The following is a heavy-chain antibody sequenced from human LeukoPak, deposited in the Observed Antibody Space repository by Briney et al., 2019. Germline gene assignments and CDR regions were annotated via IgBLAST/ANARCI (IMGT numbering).Heavy chain of an antibody. CDR2: IYYSGST. Sequence: SETLSLTCTVSGGSISSSSYYWGWIRQPPGKGLEWIGSIYYSGSTYYNPSLKSRVTISVDTSKNQFSLKLSSVTAADTAVYYCARGRGSSSWFYYYYYYYMDVWGKGTTVTVSS. V-gene: IGHV4-39*07. CDR1: GGSISSSSYY. D-gene: IGHD6-13*01. CDR3: ARGRGSSSWFYYYYYYYMDV. J-gene: IGHJ6*03.